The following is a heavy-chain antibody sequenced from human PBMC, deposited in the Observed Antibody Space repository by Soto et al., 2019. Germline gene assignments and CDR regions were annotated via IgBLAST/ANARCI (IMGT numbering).Heavy chain of an antibody. D-gene: IGHD3-16*01. J-gene: IGHJ3*02. CDR2: ISGYTGNS. CDR1: GYIFTSYG. V-gene: IGHV1-18*01. Sequence: QVQLVQSGAEVKKPGASVKLSCKASGYIFTSYGINWVRQAPGQGLEWMTWISGYTGNSNYVQSLQGRVTMTTDTSTSTAYMELRSLRSDDTAVYYCARSERLTFGEVTFTSAFDIWGQGTVVTVSS. CDR3: ARSERLTFGEVTFTSAFDI.